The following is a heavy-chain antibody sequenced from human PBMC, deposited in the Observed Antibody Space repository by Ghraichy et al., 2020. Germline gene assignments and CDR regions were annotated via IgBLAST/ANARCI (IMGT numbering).Heavy chain of an antibody. V-gene: IGHV1-18*01. D-gene: IGHD2-15*01. J-gene: IGHJ3*02. Sequence: ASVKVSCKASGYTFTSYGISWVRQAPGQGLEWMGWISGYNANTNYAQKLQGRVTMTTDTSTSTAYIELRSLRSDDTAVYYCARDVYCSGGSCYSENAFDIWGQVTMVTVSS. CDR1: GYTFTSYG. CDR3: ARDVYCSGGSCYSENAFDI. CDR2: ISGYNANT.